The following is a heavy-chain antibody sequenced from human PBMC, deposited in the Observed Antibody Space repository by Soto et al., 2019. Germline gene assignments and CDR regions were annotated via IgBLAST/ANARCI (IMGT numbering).Heavy chain of an antibody. CDR3: VRLNRDYYYYGMDV. CDR2: IDHNGIT. V-gene: IGHV4-4*02. Sequence: AETLSLTCAVSGDSISNSKWWTWVRQTPGKGLEWIGKIDHNGITNYNPSLEGRVTILKDNSKNQLSLKLSSVTGADSAVYYCVRLNRDYYYYGMDVWGQGAMVTVSS. J-gene: IGHJ6*02. CDR1: GDSISNSKW.